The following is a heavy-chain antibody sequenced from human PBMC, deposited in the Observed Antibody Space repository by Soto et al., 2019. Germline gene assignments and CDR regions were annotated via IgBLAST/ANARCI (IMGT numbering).Heavy chain of an antibody. J-gene: IGHJ4*01. D-gene: IGHD3-10*01. CDR2: IRTKANNYAT. V-gene: IGHV3-73*01. Sequence: PGGSLRLSCAASGIFFSGSAMHWVRQASEKGLEWVGRIRTKANNYATAYTASVKGRFTISRDDSKNTAYLQMNSLTTEDTAVYYCTRGEYYYASGSYYPFDYWGHGILVTVSS. CDR1: GIFFSGSA. CDR3: TRGEYYYASGSYYPFDY.